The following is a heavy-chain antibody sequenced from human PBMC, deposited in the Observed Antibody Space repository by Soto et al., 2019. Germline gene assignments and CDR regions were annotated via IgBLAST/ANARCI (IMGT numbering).Heavy chain of an antibody. CDR2: IYYSGST. CDR3: ARGSYSSGYWDY. J-gene: IGHJ4*02. V-gene: IGHV4-31*02. D-gene: IGHD3-22*01. CDR1: GGSISSGGYY. Sequence: SETLSLTCTVSGGSISSGGYYWSWIRQHPGKGLEWIGYIYYSGSTYYNPSLKSRVTISVDTSKNQFSLKLSSVTAADTAVYYCARGSYSSGYWDYWGQGTLVTVSS.